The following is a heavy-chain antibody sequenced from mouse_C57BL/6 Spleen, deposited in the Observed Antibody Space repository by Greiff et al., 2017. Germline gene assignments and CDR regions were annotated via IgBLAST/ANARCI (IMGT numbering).Heavy chain of an antibody. CDR3: ARDHGYCDV. CDR2: IDPSDSYT. J-gene: IGHJ1*03. CDR1: GYTFTSYW. Sequence: QVQLQQPGAELVMPGASVKLSCKASGYTFTSYWMHWVKQRPGQGLEWIGEIDPSDSYTNYNQKFKGKSTLTVDKSSSTAYMQLSSLTSEDSAVYYCARDHGYCDVWGTGATGTVSS. V-gene: IGHV1-69*01.